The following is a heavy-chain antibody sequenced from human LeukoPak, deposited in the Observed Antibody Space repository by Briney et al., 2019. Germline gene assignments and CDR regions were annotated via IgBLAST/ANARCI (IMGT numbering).Heavy chain of an antibody. CDR3: ARGGASYYYGMDV. J-gene: IGHJ6*02. V-gene: IGHV3-33*08. CDR1: GFTFSRYG. CDR2: IWYDGSNK. Sequence: GGSLRLSCAASGFTFSRYGMHWVRQPPGKGLEWVAVIWYDGSNKYYADSVKGRFTISRDNSKNTLYLQMNSLRAEDTAVYYCARGGASYYYGMDVWGQGTTVTVSS.